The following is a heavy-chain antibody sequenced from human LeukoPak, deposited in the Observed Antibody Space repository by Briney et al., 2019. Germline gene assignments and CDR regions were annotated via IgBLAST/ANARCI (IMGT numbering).Heavy chain of an antibody. Sequence: GGSLRLSCAASGFTFSSYGMHWVRQAPGKGLEWVAVISYDGSNKYYADSVKGRFTISRDNSKNTLYLRMNSLRAEDTAVYYCAKDRYYYDSNGAFDIWGQGTMVTVSS. V-gene: IGHV3-30*19. J-gene: IGHJ3*02. CDR2: ISYDGSNK. CDR3: AKDRYYYDSNGAFDI. CDR1: GFTFSSYG. D-gene: IGHD3-22*01.